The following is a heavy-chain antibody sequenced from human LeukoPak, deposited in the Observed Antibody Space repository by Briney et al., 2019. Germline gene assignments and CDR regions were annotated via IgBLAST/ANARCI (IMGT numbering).Heavy chain of an antibody. J-gene: IGHJ4*02. CDR1: GFTFTGHS. Sequence: GGSLRLSCVASGFTFTGHSMHWVRQAPGKGLEWVAVVGSDDKTKFYGDSLRGRFTISRDNSKNTLFLEMNSLRDEDTAVYYCARALFGYWGQGTLVTVSS. CDR2: VGSDDKTK. D-gene: IGHD3-10*02. V-gene: IGHV3-30*04. CDR3: ARALFGY.